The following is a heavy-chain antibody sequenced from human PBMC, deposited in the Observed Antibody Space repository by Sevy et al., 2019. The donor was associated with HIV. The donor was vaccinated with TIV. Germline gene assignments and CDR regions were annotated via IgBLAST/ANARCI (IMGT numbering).Heavy chain of an antibody. J-gene: IGHJ6*02. V-gene: IGHV4-4*07. Sequence: SETLSLTCTVSGGSINNYWWGWIRQPAGKGLEWIGRIYSSGTADYNPSLKSRVTMSVDPARNRFSLKMSSVTAADTAVYFCQREHQYSWSGYYKVQYQYIMDVWGQGTTVTVSS. CDR1: GGSINNYW. D-gene: IGHD3-3*01. CDR3: QREHQYSWSGYYKVQYQYIMDV. CDR2: IYSSGTA.